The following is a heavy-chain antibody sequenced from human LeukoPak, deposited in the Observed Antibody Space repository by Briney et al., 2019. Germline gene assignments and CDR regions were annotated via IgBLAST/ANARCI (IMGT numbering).Heavy chain of an antibody. CDR3: ARGRYASSWYCDY. CDR1: GFTFSSYS. V-gene: IGHV3-48*04. D-gene: IGHD6-13*01. J-gene: IGHJ4*02. Sequence: PGGSLRLSCAASGFTFSSYSMNWVRQAPGKGLECVSYISSGSSTIYYADSVKGRFTISRDDAKNSLYLQMNSLRAEDTAVYYCARGRYASSWYCDYWGQGTLVTVSS. CDR2: ISSGSSTI.